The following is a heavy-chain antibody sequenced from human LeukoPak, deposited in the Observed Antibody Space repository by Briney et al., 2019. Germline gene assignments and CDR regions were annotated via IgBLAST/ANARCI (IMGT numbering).Heavy chain of an antibody. CDR2: INHNGNS. V-gene: IGHV4-31*03. CDR1: GGSLSSGGHF. J-gene: IGHJ5*01. Sequence: SETLSLTCTVSGGSLSSGGHFWSWIRLHPEKGLEWIAYINHNGNSYDNPSLRGRVSISVGTSKNQFSLKLTSVTAADTAVYFCARDGRSGYYTGWLDSWGQGTLVTVSS. D-gene: IGHD3-3*01. CDR3: ARDGRSGYYTGWLDS.